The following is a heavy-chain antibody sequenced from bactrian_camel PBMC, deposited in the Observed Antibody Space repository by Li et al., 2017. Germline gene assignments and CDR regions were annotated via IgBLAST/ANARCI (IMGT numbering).Heavy chain of an antibody. Sequence: DVQLVESGGGSVQAGGSLRLSCTAHGYSYSRYHMGWFRQAPGKEREGVACTGSDGPTTYADSVKGRFTMSQDNAKNTMTLQMDNLGTEDTAVYYCVAERPVAVGTLLRRHYNYWGQGTQVTVS. J-gene: IGHJ4*01. CDR1: GYSYSRYH. CDR2: TGSDGPT. V-gene: IGHV3S67*01. CDR3: VAERPVAVGTLLRRHYNY. D-gene: IGHD7*01.